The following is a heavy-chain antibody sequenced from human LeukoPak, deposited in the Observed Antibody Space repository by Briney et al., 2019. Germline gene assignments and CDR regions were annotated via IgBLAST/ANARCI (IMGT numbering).Heavy chain of an antibody. CDR3: ARDQEYYYGSGSYNPNWFDP. Sequence: ASVKVSCKASGYTFTSHGISWVRQAPGQGLEWMGWISAYNGNTNYAQKLQGRVTMTTDTSTSTAYMELRSLRSDDMAVYYCARDQEYYYGSGSYNPNWFDPWGQGTLVTVSS. CDR2: ISAYNGNT. CDR1: GYTFTSHG. J-gene: IGHJ5*02. D-gene: IGHD3-10*01. V-gene: IGHV1-18*03.